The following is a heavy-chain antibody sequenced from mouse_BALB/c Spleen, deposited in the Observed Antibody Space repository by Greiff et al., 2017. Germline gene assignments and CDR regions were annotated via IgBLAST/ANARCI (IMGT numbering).Heavy chain of an antibody. CDR1: GFTFSSFG. J-gene: IGHJ3*01. Sequence: EVKLMESGGGLVQPGGSRKLSCAASGFTFSSFGMHWVRQAPEKGLEWVAYISSGSSTIYYADTVKGRFTISRDNPKNTLFLQMTSLRSEDTAMYYCARSGITTVVARGFAYWGQGTLVTVSA. D-gene: IGHD1-1*01. V-gene: IGHV5-17*02. CDR3: ARSGITTVVARGFAY. CDR2: ISSGSSTI.